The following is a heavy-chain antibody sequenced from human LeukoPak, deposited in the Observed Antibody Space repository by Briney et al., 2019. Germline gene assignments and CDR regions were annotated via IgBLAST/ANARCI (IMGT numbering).Heavy chain of an antibody. CDR3: ARGGGYCSSTSCLYY. Sequence: PSETLSLTCTVSGGSISSYYWGWIQQPPGKGLEWIGYIYYSGSTNYNPSLKSRVTISVDTSKNQFSLKLSSVTAADTAVYYCARGGGYCSSTSCLYYWGQGTLVTVSS. J-gene: IGHJ4*02. CDR2: IYYSGST. V-gene: IGHV4-59*01. D-gene: IGHD2-2*01. CDR1: GGSISSYY.